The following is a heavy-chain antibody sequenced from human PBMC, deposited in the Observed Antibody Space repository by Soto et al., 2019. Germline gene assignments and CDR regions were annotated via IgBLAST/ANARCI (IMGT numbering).Heavy chain of an antibody. CDR2: INSDGSVS. CDR3: ARGDCVGGTCYSLAGSFYYYMDV. Sequence: EVKLVESGGGLVQPGGSLRLSCAASGFTFSHYWMYWVRQAPGKGLVWVSRINSDGSVSSYADSVKGRLTISRDNVKNTLYLQMNSLRAEDTAVYYCARGDCVGGTCYSLAGSFYYYMDVWDKGTTVTVFS. CDR1: GFTFSHYW. D-gene: IGHD2-15*01. V-gene: IGHV3-74*01. J-gene: IGHJ6*03.